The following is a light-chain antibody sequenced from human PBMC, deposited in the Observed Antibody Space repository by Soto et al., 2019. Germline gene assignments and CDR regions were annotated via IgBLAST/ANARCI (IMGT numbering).Light chain of an antibody. CDR3: LHDALFPYS. Sequence: AIQMTQSPSSLSASVGDTVTFTCRASQAIRNDLGWLQQRPGKPPKLLIYGISILQTGVPSRFSGSGSGTDFTLTISGLQPEDFATYYCLHDALFPYSFGHGTRLEI. CDR1: QAIRND. J-gene: IGKJ2*03. CDR2: GIS. V-gene: IGKV1-6*01.